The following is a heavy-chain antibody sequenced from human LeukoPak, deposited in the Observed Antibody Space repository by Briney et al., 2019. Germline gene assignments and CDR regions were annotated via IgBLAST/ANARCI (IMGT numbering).Heavy chain of an antibody. V-gene: IGHV1-46*01. CDR2: INPRGGSS. J-gene: IGHJ4*02. CDR3: AGEGATVTRLYYFDY. Sequence: GASVKVSCKASGYIFTSYYIHWVRQAPGQGLEWMGIINPRGGSSSYAQKLQGRVTMTRDMSTSTVYMELSSLRSDDTAVYYCAGEGATVTRLYYFDYWGQGTLVTVSS. D-gene: IGHD4-17*01. CDR1: GYIFTSYY.